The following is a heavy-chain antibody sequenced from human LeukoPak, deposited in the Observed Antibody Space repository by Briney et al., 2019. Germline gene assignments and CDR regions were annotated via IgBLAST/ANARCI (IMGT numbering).Heavy chain of an antibody. CDR1: GYTFTGYY. V-gene: IGHV1-2*02. J-gene: IGHJ4*02. Sequence: ASVKVSCKASGYTFTGYYMHWVRQAPGQGLEWMGWINPNSGGTNCAQKFQGRVTMTRDTSISTAYMELSRLRSDDTAVYYCARDRWRFCSSTSCYGDDYWDQGTLVTVSS. CDR3: ARDRWRFCSSTSCYGDDY. D-gene: IGHD2-2*01. CDR2: INPNSGGT.